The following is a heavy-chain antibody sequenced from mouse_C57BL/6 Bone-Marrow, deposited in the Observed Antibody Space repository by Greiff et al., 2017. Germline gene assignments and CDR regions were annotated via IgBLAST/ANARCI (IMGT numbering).Heavy chain of an antibody. CDR1: GYTFTSYR. V-gene: IGHV1-7*01. D-gene: IGHD1-1*01. CDR2: INPSSGYT. CDR3: ARSLIATEVDKWYFED. Sequence: QVHVKQSGAELAKPGASVKLSCKASGYTFTSYRMHWVKQRPGQGLEWIGYINPSSGYTKYNQKFKDKATLTADKSSSTAYMQLSSLTYEDSAVYDCARSLIATEVDKWYFEDWGTGTTVTVSS. J-gene: IGHJ1*03.